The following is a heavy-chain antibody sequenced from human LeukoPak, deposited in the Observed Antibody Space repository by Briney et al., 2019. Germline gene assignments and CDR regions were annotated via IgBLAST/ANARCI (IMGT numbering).Heavy chain of an antibody. CDR2: IYYSGST. D-gene: IGHD5-12*01. J-gene: IGHJ4*02. CDR3: ASPKDIVATIYY. Sequence: SETLSLTCTVSGGSISSYYWSWIRQPPGKGLEWIGYIYYSGSTNYNPSLKSRVTISVDTSKNQFSLKLSSVTAADTAVYYCASPKDIVATIYYWGQGTLVTVSS. V-gene: IGHV4-59*01. CDR1: GGSISSYY.